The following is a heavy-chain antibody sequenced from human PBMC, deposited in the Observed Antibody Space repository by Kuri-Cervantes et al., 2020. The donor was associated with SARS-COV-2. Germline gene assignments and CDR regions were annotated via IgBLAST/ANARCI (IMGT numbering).Heavy chain of an antibody. Sequence: ASVKVSCKVSGYTPTELSMHWVRQAPGQGLEWMGIIDPSGGSTNYAQNFQGRVTMTRDTSTSTVYMELSSLRSEDTAVYYCARGGRASRFMFEYWGQGTLVTVSS. CDR1: GYTPTELS. CDR2: IDPSGGST. J-gene: IGHJ4*02. CDR3: ARGGRASRFMFEY. V-gene: IGHV1-46*01. D-gene: IGHD3-16*01.